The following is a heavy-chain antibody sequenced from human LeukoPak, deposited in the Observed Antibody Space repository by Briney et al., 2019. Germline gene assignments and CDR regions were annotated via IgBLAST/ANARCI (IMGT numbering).Heavy chain of an antibody. Sequence: GGSLRLSCAASGFSFSSYAMHWVRQAPGKGLEWVAFIWFDGGREYYADYVKGRFTISRDNSKNTLYLQMNSLRAEDTAVYYCAKDRASAAGTSFDYWGQGTLVTVSS. CDR3: AKDRASAAGTSFDY. V-gene: IGHV3-30*02. D-gene: IGHD6-13*01. CDR1: GFSFSSYA. CDR2: IWFDGGRE. J-gene: IGHJ4*02.